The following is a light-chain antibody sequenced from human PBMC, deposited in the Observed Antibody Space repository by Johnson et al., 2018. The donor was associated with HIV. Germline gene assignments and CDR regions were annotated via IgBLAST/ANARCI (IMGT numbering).Light chain of an antibody. CDR2: ENN. V-gene: IGLV1-51*02. CDR3: GTWDSSLGAHYV. J-gene: IGLJ1*01. CDR1: SSNIGNNY. Sequence: QSVLTQPPSVSAAPGQKVTISCSGSSSNIGNNYVSWYQQLPGTAPKLLIYENNKRPSGIPDRFSGSKSGTSATLGITGLQTGDEADYYCGTWDSSLGAHYVFGIGTKVTVL.